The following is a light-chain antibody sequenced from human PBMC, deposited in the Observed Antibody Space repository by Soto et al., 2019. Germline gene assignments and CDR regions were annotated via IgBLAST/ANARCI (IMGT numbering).Light chain of an antibody. J-gene: IGLJ2*01. CDR2: EVS. Sequence: QSALTQPASVSGSPGQSITISCTGTSSDVGGHKYVSWYQQHPDKAPTVLIFEVSNRPSGISNRFSGSKSGNTASLTISGRQAEDEADYYCSSYTSSTTSVVFGGGTQLTVL. CDR3: SSYTSSTTSVV. CDR1: SSDVGGHKY. V-gene: IGLV2-14*01.